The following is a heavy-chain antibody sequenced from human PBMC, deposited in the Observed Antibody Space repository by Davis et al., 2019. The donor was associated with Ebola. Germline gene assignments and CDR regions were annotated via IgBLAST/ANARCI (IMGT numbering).Heavy chain of an antibody. CDR1: GFTFSSYE. CDR3: ARDSPGYSYGWGDYYYMDV. CDR2: ISSSGSTI. V-gene: IGHV3-48*03. Sequence: PGGSLRLSCAASGFTFSSYEMNWVRQAPGKGLEWVSYISSSGSTIYYADSVKGRFTISRDNAKNSLYLQMNSLRAEDTAVYYCARDSPGYSYGWGDYYYMDVWGKGTTVTVSS. J-gene: IGHJ6*03. D-gene: IGHD5-18*01.